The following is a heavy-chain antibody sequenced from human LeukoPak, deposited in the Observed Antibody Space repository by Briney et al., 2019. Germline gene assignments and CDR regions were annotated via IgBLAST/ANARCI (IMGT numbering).Heavy chain of an antibody. Sequence: SETLSLTCTVSGGSISSYYWSWIRQPPGKGLEWIGYIYCSGSTNYNPSLKSRVTISVDTSKNQFSLKLSSVTAADTAVYYCARAVAALYCSSTSCPAYYYGMDVWGQGTTVTVSS. CDR1: GGSISSYY. CDR3: ARAVAALYCSSTSCPAYYYGMDV. J-gene: IGHJ6*02. V-gene: IGHV4-59*01. CDR2: IYCSGST. D-gene: IGHD2-2*01.